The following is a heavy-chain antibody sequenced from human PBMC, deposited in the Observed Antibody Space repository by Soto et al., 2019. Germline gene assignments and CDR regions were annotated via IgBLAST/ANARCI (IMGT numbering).Heavy chain of an antibody. CDR2: INHSGST. CDR1: GGSFSGYY. J-gene: IGHJ6*02. D-gene: IGHD3-3*01. CDR3: ARAGRYYDFWSGYYGGYYYYGMDV. Sequence: ETLSLTCAVYGGSFSGYYWSWIRQPPGKGLEWIGEINHSGSTNYNPSLKSRVTISVDTSKNQFSLKLSSVTAADTAVYYCARAGRYYDFWSGYYGGYYYYGMDVWGQGTTVTVSS. V-gene: IGHV4-34*01.